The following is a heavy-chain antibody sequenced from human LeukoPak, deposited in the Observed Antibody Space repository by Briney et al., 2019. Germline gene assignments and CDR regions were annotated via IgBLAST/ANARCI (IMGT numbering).Heavy chain of an antibody. CDR3: ARGAPIYSSSWHYFDY. D-gene: IGHD6-13*01. J-gene: IGHJ4*02. V-gene: IGHV4-39*07. CDR2: IYYSGST. CDR1: GGSISSSSYY. Sequence: SETLSLTCTVSGGSISSSSYYWGWIRQPPGKGLEWIGSIYYSGSTYYNPSLKSRVTISVDTSKNQFSLKLSSVTAADTAVYYCARGAPIYSSSWHYFDYWGQGTLVTVSS.